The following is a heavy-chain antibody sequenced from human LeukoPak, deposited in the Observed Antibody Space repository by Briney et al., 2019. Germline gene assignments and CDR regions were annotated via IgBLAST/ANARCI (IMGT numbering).Heavy chain of an antibody. CDR2: ISSNGGST. Sequence: TGGSLRLSCAASGFTFSNYAIHWVRQAPGKRLEYVSAISSNGGSTYYANSVKGRFTISRDKSKNTVYLKMGSLRAEDMAVYYCARETRRGDAFDIWGQGTMVTVSS. CDR3: ARETRRGDAFDI. J-gene: IGHJ3*02. D-gene: IGHD3-16*01. CDR1: GFTFSNYA. V-gene: IGHV3-64*01.